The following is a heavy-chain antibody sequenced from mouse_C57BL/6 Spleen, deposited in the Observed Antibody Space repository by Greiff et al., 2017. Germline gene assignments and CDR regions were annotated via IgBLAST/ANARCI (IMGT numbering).Heavy chain of an antibody. Sequence: QVQLQQPGAELVMPGASVKLSCKASGYTFTSYWMHWVKQRPGQGLEWIGEIDPSASYTNYNQKFKGKSTLTVDKSSSTAYMQLSSLTSEDSAVYYCARSSEPYYFDYWGQGTTLTVSS. CDR3: ARSSEPYYFDY. V-gene: IGHV1-69*01. CDR1: GYTFTSYW. J-gene: IGHJ2*01. CDR2: IDPSASYT.